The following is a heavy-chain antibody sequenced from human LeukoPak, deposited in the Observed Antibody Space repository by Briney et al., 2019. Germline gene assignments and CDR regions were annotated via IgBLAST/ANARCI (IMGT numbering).Heavy chain of an antibody. Sequence: PGGSLRLSCAASGFTFSSYGMSWVRQAPGKGLEWVSAISGSGGSTYYADSVKGRFTISRDNSKNTLYLQMNSLRAEDTAVYYCAKFGYGSGSYYSYYYYYMDVWGKGTTVTISS. CDR3: AKFGYGSGSYYSYYYYYMDV. J-gene: IGHJ6*03. CDR2: ISGSGGST. V-gene: IGHV3-23*01. CDR1: GFTFSSYG. D-gene: IGHD3-10*01.